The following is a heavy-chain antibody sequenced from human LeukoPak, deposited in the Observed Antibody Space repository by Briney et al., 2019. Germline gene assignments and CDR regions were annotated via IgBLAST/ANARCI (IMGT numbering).Heavy chain of an antibody. V-gene: IGHV3-48*01. D-gene: IGHD3-3*01. Sequence: GGSLRLSCVASGITFSSYSMNWVRQAPGKGLEWVSYISSFSGTINYADSVKGRFTISRENSKNTLYLQMNSLRAEDTAVYYCATRSLRFLEWLLGVWGQGTLVTVSS. J-gene: IGHJ4*02. CDR2: ISSFSGTI. CDR1: GITFSSYS. CDR3: ATRSLRFLEWLLGV.